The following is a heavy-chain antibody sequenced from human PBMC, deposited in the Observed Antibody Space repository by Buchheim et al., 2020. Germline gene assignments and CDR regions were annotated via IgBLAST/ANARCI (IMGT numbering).Heavy chain of an antibody. D-gene: IGHD3-10*01. CDR3: VRHYYGLGTHTKYNWLDT. CDR2: INYSGTT. Sequence: QVQLQQWGTGLWKPSETLSLTCAVSGGSLSGYYWTWIRQPPGKGLEWIGHINYSGTTNYSPSLKSRITMSVDTSKTQFSLQLSSVTAADTAIYYCVRHYYGLGTHTKYNWLDTWGQGTL. CDR1: GGSLSGYY. V-gene: IGHV4-34*02. J-gene: IGHJ4*02.